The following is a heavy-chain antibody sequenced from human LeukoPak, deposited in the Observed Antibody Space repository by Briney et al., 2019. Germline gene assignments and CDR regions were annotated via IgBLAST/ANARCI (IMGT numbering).Heavy chain of an antibody. CDR1: GFTFSSYS. V-gene: IGHV3-21*01. J-gene: IGHJ6*03. D-gene: IGHD2-2*01. CDR2: ISSSSSYI. CDR3: ARSQDIVVVPAHLPYYMDV. Sequence: SGGSLRLSCAASGFTFSSYSMNWVRQAPGKGLEWVSSISSSSSYIYYADSVKGRFTISRDNAKNSLYLQMNSLRAEDTAVYYCARSQDIVVVPAHLPYYMDVWGKGTTVTVSS.